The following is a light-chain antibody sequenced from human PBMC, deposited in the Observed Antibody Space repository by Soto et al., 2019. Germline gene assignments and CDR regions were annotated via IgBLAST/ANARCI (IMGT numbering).Light chain of an antibody. V-gene: IGLV2-14*01. J-gene: IGLJ2*01. CDR1: SRDVGGSNY. CDR3: SSYISSNTLEV. CDR2: EVN. Sequence: QSALIQPASVSGSPGQSITISCTGTSRDVGGSNYVSWYQHHPHRAPKLLIYEVNYRPSGVSSRFSGSKSGNTASLTISGLQAEDEADYYYSSYISSNTLEVFGVGTKLTVL.